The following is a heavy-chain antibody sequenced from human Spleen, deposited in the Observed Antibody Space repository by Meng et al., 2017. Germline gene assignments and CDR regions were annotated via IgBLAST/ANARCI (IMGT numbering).Heavy chain of an antibody. J-gene: IGHJ4*02. CDR1: GYIFSHYT. Sequence: EVQRLEAGGGLVQPGGSLRLSCVGSGYIFSHYTMIWVRQAPGKGPEWVSTINENGANTHYPDSLKGRFTISRDNSKNTVYLQMNSLGVEDTAVYYCANWITGHFDHWGLGTLVTVSS. V-gene: IGHV3-23*01. CDR3: ANWITGHFDH. CDR2: INENGANT. D-gene: IGHD2-8*02.